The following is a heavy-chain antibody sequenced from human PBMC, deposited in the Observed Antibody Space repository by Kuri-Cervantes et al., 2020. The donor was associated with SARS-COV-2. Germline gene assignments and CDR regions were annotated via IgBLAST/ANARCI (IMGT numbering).Heavy chain of an antibody. CDR2: ISFGGTIK. Sequence: GGSLRLSCAASGFTFSSYGMHWVRQAPGKGLEWVAVISFGGTIKYYADSVKGRFTISRDNSKNTLYLQMNSLRAEDTAVYYCAKDRVRRGYSGYVILDYWGQGTLVTVSS. D-gene: IGHD5-12*01. CDR3: AKDRVRRGYSGYVILDY. CDR1: GFTFSSYG. J-gene: IGHJ4*02. V-gene: IGHV3-30*18.